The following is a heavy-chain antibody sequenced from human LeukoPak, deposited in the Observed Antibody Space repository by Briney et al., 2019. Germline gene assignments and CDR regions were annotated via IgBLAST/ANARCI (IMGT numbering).Heavy chain of an antibody. D-gene: IGHD3-16*01. CDR3: ASGDSWGCPTCDYYYYYGMDV. CDR2: TIPIFVAA. CDR1: GGTFSSYA. Sequence: SVKVSCKASGGTFSSYAISWVRQAPGQGLEWMGGTIPIFVAANSAQKFQGRVTITADESTSTAHMELSSLRYEDTAVYYCASGDSWGCPTCDYYYYYGMDVWGQGTAVTVSS. V-gene: IGHV1-69*01. J-gene: IGHJ6*02.